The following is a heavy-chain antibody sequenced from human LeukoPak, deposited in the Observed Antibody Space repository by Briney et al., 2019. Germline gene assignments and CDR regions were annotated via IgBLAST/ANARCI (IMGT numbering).Heavy chain of an antibody. J-gene: IGHJ6*03. V-gene: IGHV3-48*01. D-gene: IGHD6-13*01. Sequence: GGSLRLSCAASGFTFSSYSMNWVRQAPGKGLEWVSYISSSSSTIYYADSVKGRFTISRDNAKNSLYLQMNSLRAEDTAVYYCAKDQAAAATNYYYYYMDVWGKGTTVTISS. CDR3: AKDQAAAATNYYYYYMDV. CDR1: GFTFSSYS. CDR2: ISSSSSTI.